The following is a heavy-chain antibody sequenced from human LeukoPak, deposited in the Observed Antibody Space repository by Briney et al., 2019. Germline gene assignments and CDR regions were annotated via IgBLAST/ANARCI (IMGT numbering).Heavy chain of an antibody. D-gene: IGHD2-15*01. J-gene: IGHJ4*02. CDR1: GGTFSSYA. V-gene: IGHV1-69*04. Sequence: ASVKVSCKASGGTFSSYAISWVRQAPGQGLEWMGRIIPILGIANYAQKFQGRVTITADKSTSTAYMELSRLRSDDTAVYYCARESASSGGSCYLDYWGQGTLVTVSS. CDR3: ARESASSGGSCYLDY. CDR2: IIPILGIA.